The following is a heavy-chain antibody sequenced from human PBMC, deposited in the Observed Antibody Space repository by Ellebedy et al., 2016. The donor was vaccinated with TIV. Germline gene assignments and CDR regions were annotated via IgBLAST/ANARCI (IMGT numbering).Heavy chain of an antibody. V-gene: IGHV3-33*01. Sequence: GESLKISCAASGFTFNIFGMHWVRQAPGMGLEWVAVIGSDGSHQYYADSVKGRFIISRDNSKNTLYLQMNSLRAEDTAVYYCARSPGIDSAGIDYYYYIDVWGKGTTVIVSS. CDR3: ARSPGIDSAGIDYYYYIDV. CDR1: GFTFNIFG. D-gene: IGHD6-13*01. CDR2: IGSDGSHQ. J-gene: IGHJ6*03.